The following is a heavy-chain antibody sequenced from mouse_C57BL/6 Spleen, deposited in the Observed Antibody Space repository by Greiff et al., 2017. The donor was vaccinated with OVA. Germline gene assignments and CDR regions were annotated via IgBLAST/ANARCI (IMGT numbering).Heavy chain of an antibody. CDR2: ISGGGGNT. V-gene: IGHV5-9*01. CDR1: GFTFSSYT. Sequence: DVMLVESGGGLVKPGGSLKLSCAASGFTFSSYTMSWVRQTPEKRLEWVATISGGGGNTYYPDSVKGRFTISRDNAKNTLYLQMSSLRSEDTALYYCARHDEGFAYWGQGTLVTVSA. CDR3: ARHDEGFAY. J-gene: IGHJ3*01.